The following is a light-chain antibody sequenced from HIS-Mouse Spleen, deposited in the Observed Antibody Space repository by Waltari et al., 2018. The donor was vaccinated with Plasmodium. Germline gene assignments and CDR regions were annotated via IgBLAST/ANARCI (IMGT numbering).Light chain of an antibody. Sequence: QSLQHQRPASPGTPGHSVNITCFGTTSSIARHSVSWYQQHPGTAPQLVIYGNSQRPSGIPDRFSGSKSGTTATLTISGVQAEDEADYYCAAWDGSLNRVVFGGGTKLTVL. CDR1: TSSIARHS. CDR2: GNS. J-gene: IGLJ2*01. CDR3: AAWDGSLNRVV. V-gene: IGLV1-44*01.